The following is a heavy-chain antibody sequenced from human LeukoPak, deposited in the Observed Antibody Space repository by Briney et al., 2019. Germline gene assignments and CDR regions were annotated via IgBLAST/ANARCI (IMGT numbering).Heavy chain of an antibody. CDR3: AKDVRYFDWLFQSPTLDY. CDR2: ISYDGSNK. V-gene: IGHV3-30*18. D-gene: IGHD3-9*01. CDR1: GFTFSSYG. Sequence: GGSLRLSCAASGFTFSSYGMHWVRQAPGKGLEWVAVISYDGSNKYYADSVKGRFTISRDNSKNTLYLQMNSLRAEDTAVYYCAKDVRYFDWLFQSPTLDYWGQGTPVTVSS. J-gene: IGHJ4*02.